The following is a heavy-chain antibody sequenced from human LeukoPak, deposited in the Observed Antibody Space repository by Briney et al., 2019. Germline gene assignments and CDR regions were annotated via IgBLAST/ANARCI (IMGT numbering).Heavy chain of an antibody. CDR3: ARGGIAVAWGWFDP. V-gene: IGHV4-59*01. CDR2: IYYSGST. D-gene: IGHD6-19*01. J-gene: IGHJ5*02. Sequence: SETLSLTCTVSGGSISSYYWSWIRQPPGKGLEWIGCIYYSGSTNYNPSLKSRVTISVDTSKNQFSLKLSSVTAADTAVYYCARGGIAVAWGWFDPWGQGTLVTVSS. CDR1: GGSISSYY.